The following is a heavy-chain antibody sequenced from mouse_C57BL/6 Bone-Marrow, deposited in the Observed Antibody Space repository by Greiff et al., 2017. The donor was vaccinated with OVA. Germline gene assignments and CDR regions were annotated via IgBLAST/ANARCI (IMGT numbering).Heavy chain of an antibody. CDR3: ARPDYYGSGLYAMDY. D-gene: IGHD1-1*01. J-gene: IGHJ4*01. Sequence: EVKLVESGGGLVQPGGSLKLSCAASGFTFSDYYMYWVRQTPEKRLEWVAYISNGGGSTYYPDTVKGRFTISRDNAKNTLYLQMSRLKSKDTAMYYCARPDYYGSGLYAMDYWGQGTSVTVSS. CDR1: GFTFSDYY. CDR2: ISNGGGST. V-gene: IGHV5-12*01.